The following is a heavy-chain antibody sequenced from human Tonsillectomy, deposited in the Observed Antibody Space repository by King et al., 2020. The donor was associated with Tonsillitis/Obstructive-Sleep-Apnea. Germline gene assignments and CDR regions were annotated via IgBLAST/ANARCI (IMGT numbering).Heavy chain of an antibody. CDR2: IISILGIV. CDR3: TRDEYYDSRGYYAYVEF. J-gene: IGHJ4*02. CDR1: GGIFSNYA. Sequence: QLVQSGAEVKKPGSSVKVSCKNSGGIFSNYAINWVRQAPGQGLEWMGGIISILGIVNYAQKFQGRVTITADKTTNTVYMELSSLRSQDTAVYYCTRDEYYDSRGYYAYVEFWGQGTLVTVSS. V-gene: IGHV1-69*10. D-gene: IGHD3-22*01.